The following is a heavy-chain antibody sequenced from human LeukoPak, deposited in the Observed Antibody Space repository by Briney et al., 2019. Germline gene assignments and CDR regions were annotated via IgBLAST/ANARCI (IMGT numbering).Heavy chain of an antibody. CDR1: GLTFRNYW. CDR2: ISEDGSNK. J-gene: IGHJ4*02. CDR3: AREAKTVAARPDY. D-gene: IGHD6-6*01. V-gene: IGHV3-7*01. Sequence: GGSLRLSCAASGLTFRNYWMSWIRQAPGKGLEWAAHISEDGSNKYYVDSVKGRFTISRDNAKNTLYLQMKGLRAEDTAVYFCAREAKTVAARPDYWGQGTLVTVSS.